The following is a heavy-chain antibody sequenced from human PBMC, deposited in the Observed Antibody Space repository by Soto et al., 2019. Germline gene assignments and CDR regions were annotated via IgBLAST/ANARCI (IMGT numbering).Heavy chain of an antibody. Sequence: GSTFTSYNMHVVRQAPGQGLEWMGIINPSGGSTSYAQKFQGRVTMTRDTSTSTVYMELNSLRYEDTAVYYCARALYGGIDYWGQGTLVTVSS. V-gene: IGHV1-46*01. J-gene: IGHJ4*02. D-gene: IGHD4-17*01. CDR3: ARALYGGIDY. CDR2: INPSGGST. CDR1: GSTFTSYN.